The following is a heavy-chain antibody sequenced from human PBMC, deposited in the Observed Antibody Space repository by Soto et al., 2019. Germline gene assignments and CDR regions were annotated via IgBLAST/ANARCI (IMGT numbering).Heavy chain of an antibody. D-gene: IGHD3-10*01. CDR1: GFTVSSNY. CDR3: ARDYGSAYYGMDV. V-gene: IGHV3-53*01. J-gene: IGHJ6*02. Sequence: GGSLRLSCAASGFTVSSNYMSWVRQAPGKGLEWVPVIYSGGSTYYADSVKGRFTISRDNSKNTLYLQMNSLRAEDTAVYYCARDYGSAYYGMDVWGQGTTVTVSS. CDR2: IYSGGST.